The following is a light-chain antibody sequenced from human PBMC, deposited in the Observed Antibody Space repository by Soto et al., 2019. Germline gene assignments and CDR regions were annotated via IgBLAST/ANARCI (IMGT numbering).Light chain of an antibody. CDR3: QQYNNWPLT. V-gene: IGKV3-15*01. Sequence: EIVLTQSPGTLSLSPWDGATLSCRASHRVNTYLAWYQQRPGQAPRLLIYDASTRATGIPARFSGSGSGTEFTLTISSLQSEDFAVYYCQQYNNWPLTFGGGTKVDI. CDR1: HRVNTY. J-gene: IGKJ4*01. CDR2: DAS.